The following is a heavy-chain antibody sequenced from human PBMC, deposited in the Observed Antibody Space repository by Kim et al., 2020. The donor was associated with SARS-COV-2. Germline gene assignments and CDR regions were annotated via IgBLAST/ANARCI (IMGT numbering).Heavy chain of an antibody. Sequence: AQKFQGRVTMTRDTSTSTVYMELSSLRSEDTAVYYCARDRGSLKDQPLGYWGQGTLVTVSS. J-gene: IGHJ4*02. CDR3: ARDRGSLKDQPLGY. D-gene: IGHD2-2*01. V-gene: IGHV1-46*01.